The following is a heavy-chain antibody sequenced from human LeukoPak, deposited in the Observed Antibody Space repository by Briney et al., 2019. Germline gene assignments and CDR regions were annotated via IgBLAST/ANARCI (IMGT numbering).Heavy chain of an antibody. J-gene: IGHJ4*02. CDR1: GGSISSYY. D-gene: IGHD4-17*01. V-gene: IGHV4-4*07. CDR3: ARGFDYEGNFDY. Sequence: SETLSLTCTVSGGSISSYYWSWIRQPAGKGLEWIGRIYTSGSTNYNPSLKSRVTMSVDTAKNQFSLKLSSVTAADTAVYYCARGFDYEGNFDYWGQGTLVTVSS. CDR2: IYTSGST.